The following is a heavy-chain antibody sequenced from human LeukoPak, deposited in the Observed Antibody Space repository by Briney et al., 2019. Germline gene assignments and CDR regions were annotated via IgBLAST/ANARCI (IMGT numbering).Heavy chain of an antibody. D-gene: IGHD3-16*01. V-gene: IGHV3-66*02. CDR2: IYSGGST. CDR1: GFTVSSNY. J-gene: IGHJ4*02. Sequence: GGSLRLSCAAYGFTVSSNYMSWVRQAPGKGLEWVSVIYSGGSTYYADSVKGRFTISRDDSKNTLYLQMNSLRSEDTAVYYCVRGGEAYWGPGTLVTVSS. CDR3: VRGGEAY.